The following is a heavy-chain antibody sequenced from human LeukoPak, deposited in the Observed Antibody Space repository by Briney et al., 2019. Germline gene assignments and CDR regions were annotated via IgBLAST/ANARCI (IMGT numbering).Heavy chain of an antibody. CDR1: GGTFSSYT. J-gene: IGHJ4*02. D-gene: IGHD6-19*01. V-gene: IGHV1-69*02. CDR3: ATRYSSGWYYFDY. Sequence: SVKVSCKASGGTFSSYTISWVRQAPGQGLEWMGRIIPILGIANYAQKFQGRVTITADKSTSTAYMELSSLRSEDTAVYYCATRYSSGWYYFDYWGQGSLVTVSS. CDR2: IIPILGIA.